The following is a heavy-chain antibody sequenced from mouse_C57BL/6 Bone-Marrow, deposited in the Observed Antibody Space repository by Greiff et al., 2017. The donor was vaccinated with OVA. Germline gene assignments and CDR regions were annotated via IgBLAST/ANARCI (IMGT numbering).Heavy chain of an antibody. CDR1: GYSFTGYS. CDR3: ARGGTSPFAY. Sequence: VQLQQSGPELVKPGASVKISCKASGYSFTGYSMNWVKQSPEKSLEWIGEINPSTGGTTYNQKFKAKATLTVDKSSSTAYMQLKSLTSEDSAVYYCARGGTSPFAYWGQGTLVTVSA. CDR2: INPSTGGT. V-gene: IGHV1-42*01. J-gene: IGHJ3*01. D-gene: IGHD4-1*01.